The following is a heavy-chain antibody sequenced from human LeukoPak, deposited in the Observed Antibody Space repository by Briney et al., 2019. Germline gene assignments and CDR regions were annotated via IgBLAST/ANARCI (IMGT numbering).Heavy chain of an antibody. Sequence: ASVKVSCKASGYTFTSYYMHWVRQAPGEGLEWMGIINPTGGSTSYAQKFQGRVTMTRNTSISTAYMELSSLRSEDTAVYHCARNLGRSSWYIWFDFWGQGTLVTVSS. V-gene: IGHV1-46*01. D-gene: IGHD6-13*01. CDR1: GYTFTSYY. J-gene: IGHJ5*01. CDR2: INPTGGST. CDR3: ARNLGRSSWYIWFDF.